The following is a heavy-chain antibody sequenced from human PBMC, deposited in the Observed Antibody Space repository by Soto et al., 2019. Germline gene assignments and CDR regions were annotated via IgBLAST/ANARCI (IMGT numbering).Heavy chain of an antibody. D-gene: IGHD3-22*01. Sequence: PGGSLRLSCAASGFTFSSYEMNWVRQAPGKGLEWVSYISSSGSTIYYADSVKGRFTISRDNAKNSLYLQMNSLRAEDTAVYYCVRDTYFSDSSSYTRCFDFWGQGALVTVSS. CDR3: VRDTYFSDSSSYTRCFDF. CDR1: GFTFSSYE. J-gene: IGHJ4*02. CDR2: ISSSGSTI. V-gene: IGHV3-48*03.